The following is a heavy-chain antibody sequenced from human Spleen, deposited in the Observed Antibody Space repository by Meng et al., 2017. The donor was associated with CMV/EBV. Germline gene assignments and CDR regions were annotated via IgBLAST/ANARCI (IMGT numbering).Heavy chain of an antibody. D-gene: IGHD7-27*01. CDR1: GFNVSSNY. CDR3: ASYKTGEFAFDI. J-gene: IGHJ3*02. Sequence: GGSLRLSCAASGFNVSSNYVNWVRQAPGKGLEWVSLIYTGGSTYYADSVKGRFTISRDNSKNTVYLQMNSLRADDTAVYYCASYKTGEFAFDIWGQGTMVTVSS. V-gene: IGHV3-53*01. CDR2: IYTGGST.